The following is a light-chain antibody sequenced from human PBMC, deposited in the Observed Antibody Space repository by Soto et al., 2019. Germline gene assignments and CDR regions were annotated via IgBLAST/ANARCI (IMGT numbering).Light chain of an antibody. CDR2: EGS. CDR3: SSFVGGSNVV. CDR1: SSDLGTDYL. V-gene: IGLV2-23*01. J-gene: IGLJ2*01. Sequence: QSALTQPASVSGSPGQSITISCTGTSSDLGTDYLVSWHQQHPGKAPKLLIYEGSQRPSGVSNRFSASKSGNTASLTISGLQAEDEGDYYCSSFVGGSNVVFGVGTKLTVL.